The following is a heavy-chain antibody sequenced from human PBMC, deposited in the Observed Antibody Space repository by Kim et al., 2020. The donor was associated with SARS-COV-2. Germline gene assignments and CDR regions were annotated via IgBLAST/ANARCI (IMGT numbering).Heavy chain of an antibody. V-gene: IGHV1-24*01. J-gene: IGHJ4*02. D-gene: IGHD3-10*01. CDR1: GYTLTELS. CDR3: ATAGTGPLDY. CDR2: FDPEDGET. Sequence: ASVKVSCKVSGYTLTELSMHWVRQAPGKGLEWMGGFDPEDGETIYAQKFQGRVTMTEDTSTDTAYMALSSLSSEDTAVYCCATAGTGPLDYWGQGTLVTVSS.